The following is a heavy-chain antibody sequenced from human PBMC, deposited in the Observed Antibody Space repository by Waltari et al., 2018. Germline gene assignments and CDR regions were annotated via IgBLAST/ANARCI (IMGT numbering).Heavy chain of an antibody. CDR2: IWYDGSNK. CDR1: GFTFSSYG. D-gene: IGHD6-13*01. J-gene: IGHJ6*02. V-gene: IGHV3-33*01. CDR3: ARDRGIAAAGSRLHYYYYGMDV. Sequence: QVQLVESGGGVVQPGRSLRLSCAASGFTFSSYGMHWVRQAPGKGLEWVAVIWYDGSNKYYADSVKGRFTISRDNSKNTLYLQMNSLRAEDTAVYYCARDRGIAAAGSRLHYYYYGMDVWGQGTTVIVSS.